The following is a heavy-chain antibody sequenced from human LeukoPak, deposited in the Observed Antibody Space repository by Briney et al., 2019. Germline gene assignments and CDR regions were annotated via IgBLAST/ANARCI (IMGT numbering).Heavy chain of an antibody. CDR1: GYSFTSYW. CDR3: ARHLITVTYWFDP. V-gene: IGHV5-10-1*01. D-gene: IGHD4-17*01. CDR2: IDPSDSYT. Sequence: LGESLKISCKGSGYSFTSYWISWVRQMPGKGLEWMGRIDPSDSYTNYSPSFQGHVTISADKSISTAYLQWSSLKASDTAMYYCARHLITVTYWFDPWGQGTLVTVSS. J-gene: IGHJ5*02.